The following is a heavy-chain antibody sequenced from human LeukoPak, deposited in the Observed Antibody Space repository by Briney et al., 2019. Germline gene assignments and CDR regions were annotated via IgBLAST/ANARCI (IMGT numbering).Heavy chain of an antibody. CDR1: GGSISSYG. J-gene: IGHJ6*03. D-gene: IGHD1/OR15-1a*01. V-gene: IGHV1-69*06. CDR3: AKQGEIGQDYMDV. CDR2: IISVFGTA. Sequence: SVKVSCKASGGSISSYGISWVRQAPGQGLEWMGRIISVFGTANYAQKFQDRVTITADIASNTAYMELTSLTSEDTAVYFCAKQGEIGQDYMDVWGNGTTVTVSS.